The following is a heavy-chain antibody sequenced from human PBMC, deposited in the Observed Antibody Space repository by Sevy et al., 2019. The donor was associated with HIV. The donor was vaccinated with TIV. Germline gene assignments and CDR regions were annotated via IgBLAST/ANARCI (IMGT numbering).Heavy chain of an antibody. J-gene: IGHJ6*02. D-gene: IGHD4-17*01. V-gene: IGHV3-7*01. CDR1: GFSFSSYW. Sequence: GGSLRLSCAASGFSFSSYWMSWVRQAPGKGLEWVANIKADGSEEKFVYSVKGRFTISRDNAKNSLYLQMNSLRAEDTAVYYCARDSHAYGDLDFYNYGMDVWGQGTTVTVSS. CDR3: ARDSHAYGDLDFYNYGMDV. CDR2: IKADGSEE.